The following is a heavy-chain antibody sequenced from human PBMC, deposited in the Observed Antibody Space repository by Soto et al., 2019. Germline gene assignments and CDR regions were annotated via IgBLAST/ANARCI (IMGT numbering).Heavy chain of an antibody. D-gene: IGHD5-18*01. J-gene: IGHJ4*02. CDR2: IYYSGSA. Sequence: PSETLSLTCTVSGGSISSYYWSWIRQPPGKGLEWIGYIYYSGSANYNPSLKSRVTISVDTSKNQFSLKLSSVTAADTAVYYCARHGDTAMVTLFDYWGQGTLVTVSS. CDR3: ARHGDTAMVTLFDY. CDR1: GGSISSYY. V-gene: IGHV4-59*08.